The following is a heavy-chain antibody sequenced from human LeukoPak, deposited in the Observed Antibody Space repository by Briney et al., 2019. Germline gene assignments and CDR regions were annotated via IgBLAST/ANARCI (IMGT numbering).Heavy chain of an antibody. V-gene: IGHV3-66*01. CDR3: ARTNNYYYYYYMDV. CDR1: GFTVSSNY. Sequence: GGSLRLSCAASGFTVSSNYMSWVRQAPGKGLEWVSVIYSGGSTYYADSVKGRFTISRDNSKNTLYLQMNSLRAEDTAVYYCARTNNYYYYYYMDVWGKGTTATISS. J-gene: IGHJ6*03. CDR2: IYSGGST. D-gene: IGHD1/OR15-1a*01.